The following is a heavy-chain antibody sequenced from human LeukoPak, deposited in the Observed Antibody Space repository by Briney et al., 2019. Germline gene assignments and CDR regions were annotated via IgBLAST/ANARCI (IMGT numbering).Heavy chain of an antibody. V-gene: IGHV3-7*01. CDR3: VRGSGWFFGL. Sequence: GGSLRLSCAAPQFSIIYDGMHWVGKPQGKGLEWVASIKEDGRDIHYLDSVKGRFSISRDNAKNSLYLEMNTLRAEDTAVYYCVRGSGWFFGLWGQGSLVTVSS. CDR1: QFSIIYDG. D-gene: IGHD6-19*01. J-gene: IGHJ4*02. CDR2: IKEDGRDI.